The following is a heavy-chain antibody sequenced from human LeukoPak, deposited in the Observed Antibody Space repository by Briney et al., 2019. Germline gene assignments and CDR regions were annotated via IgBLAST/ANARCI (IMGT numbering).Heavy chain of an antibody. CDR1: GFTFDDYA. CDR2: ISWNSGSI. CDR3: AKDPSGGYSYGDAFDI. V-gene: IGHV3-9*01. J-gene: IGHJ3*02. D-gene: IGHD5-18*01. Sequence: QPGRSLRLSCAASGFTFDDYAMHWVRQAPGKGLEWVSGISWNSGSIGYADSVKGRFTISRDNAKNSLYLQMNSLRAEDTALYYCAKDPSGGYSYGDAFDIWGQGTMVTVSS.